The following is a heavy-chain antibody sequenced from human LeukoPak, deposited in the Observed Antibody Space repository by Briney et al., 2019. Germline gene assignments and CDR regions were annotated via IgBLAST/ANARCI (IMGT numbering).Heavy chain of an antibody. Sequence: AGGSLRLSCAASGFTFSSYAMSWVRQAPGKGLEWVSYISSSSSTIYYADSVKGRFTISRDNAKNSLYLQMNSLRAEDTAVYYCARDRVATRLRDWGQGTLVTVSS. J-gene: IGHJ4*02. CDR3: ARDRVATRLRD. CDR2: ISSSSSTI. V-gene: IGHV3-48*04. CDR1: GFTFSSYA. D-gene: IGHD5-12*01.